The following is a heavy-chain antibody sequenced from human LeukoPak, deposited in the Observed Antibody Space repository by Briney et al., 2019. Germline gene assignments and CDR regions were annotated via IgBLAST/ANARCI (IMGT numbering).Heavy chain of an antibody. Sequence: QPGGSLRLSCAASGLTVSGSYMNCVRQAPGKGLEWVSVLYSSGTTYYADSAKGRFTISRDNSKNTLYLQLNSLRAEDTAIYYCAQSRGAFDIWGQGTMVTVSS. CDR1: GLTVSGSY. CDR2: LYSSGTT. D-gene: IGHD3-10*01. V-gene: IGHV3-53*01. J-gene: IGHJ3*02. CDR3: AQSRGAFDI.